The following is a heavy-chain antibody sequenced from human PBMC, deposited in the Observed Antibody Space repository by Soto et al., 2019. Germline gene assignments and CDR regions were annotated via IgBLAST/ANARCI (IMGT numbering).Heavy chain of an antibody. V-gene: IGHV3-48*01. CDR3: ARDQGVAHNSRTFNI. CDR2: ISSSSTTI. Sequence: EVQLVESGGGLVQPGGSLRLSCAASGFTFSSYSMNWVRQAPGKGLEWLSYISSSSTTIYYADSMKGRFTISRDNAKNSLYLQMNSLRVEDTSVYYCARDQGVAHNSRTFNIWGEGTMVTVSS. CDR1: GFTFSSYS. J-gene: IGHJ3*02. D-gene: IGHD3-16*01.